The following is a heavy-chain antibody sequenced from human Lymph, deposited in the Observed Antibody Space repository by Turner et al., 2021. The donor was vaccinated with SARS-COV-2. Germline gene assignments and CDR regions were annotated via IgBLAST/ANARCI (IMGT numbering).Heavy chain of an antibody. CDR2: MSSNGGST. V-gene: IGHV3-64D*06. J-gene: IGHJ4*02. CDR1: GFTFSSYA. Sequence: EVQLVESGGGLVQPGGSLSLSCSASGFTFSSYAMHWVRQAPGKGLEYFSAMSSNGGSTYYADSVKGRFTISRDNSKNTLYLQMSSLRAEDTAVYYCVKGDRYGGYHLDYWGQGTLVTVSS. D-gene: IGHD5-12*01. CDR3: VKGDRYGGYHLDY.